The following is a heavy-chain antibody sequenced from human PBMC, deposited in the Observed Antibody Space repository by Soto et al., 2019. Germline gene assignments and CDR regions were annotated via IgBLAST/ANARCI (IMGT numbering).Heavy chain of an antibody. D-gene: IGHD2-21*02. CDR3: AKQIYGGNS. Sequence: PGGSLRLSCAPPGFTFSTSAMHWARPVSGKGLEWIARIRNKANNYATKYAPSVKGRLTISRDDSENTVYLHMNSLKIEDTAIYYCAKQIYGGNSWGQGTLVTVSS. CDR2: IRNKANNYAT. CDR1: GFTFSTSA. J-gene: IGHJ4*02. V-gene: IGHV3-73*01.